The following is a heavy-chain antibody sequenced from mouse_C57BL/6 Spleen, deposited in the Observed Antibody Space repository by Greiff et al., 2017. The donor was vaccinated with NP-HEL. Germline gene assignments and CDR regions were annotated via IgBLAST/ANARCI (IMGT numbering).Heavy chain of an antibody. CDR3: ARWDNWYFDV. CDR1: GYAFSSSW. Sequence: VQRVESGPELVKPGASVKISCKASGYAFSSSWMNWVKQRPGKGLEWIGRIYPGDGDTNYNGKFKGKATLTADKSSSTAYMPLSSLTSEDSAVYFCARWDNWYFDVWGTGTTVTVSS. CDR2: IYPGDGDT. J-gene: IGHJ1*03. D-gene: IGHD3-3*01. V-gene: IGHV1-82*01.